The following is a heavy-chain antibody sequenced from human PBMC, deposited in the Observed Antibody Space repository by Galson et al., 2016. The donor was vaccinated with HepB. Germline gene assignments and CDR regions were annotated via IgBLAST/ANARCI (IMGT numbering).Heavy chain of an antibody. CDR2: VSYDGSRR. V-gene: IGHV3-30*03. CDR3: ARGRFEVVRSTTPSAFDF. D-gene: IGHD2-21*01. Sequence: SLRLSCAASGFSFNTFAMHWVRQAPGKGLEWVARVSYDGSRRHYGDSVKGRFIISRDDSRDTRFLQMNSLRVDDTAIYYCARGRFEVVRSTTPSAFDFGGQGTMVIVSS. CDR1: GFSFNTFA. J-gene: IGHJ3*01.